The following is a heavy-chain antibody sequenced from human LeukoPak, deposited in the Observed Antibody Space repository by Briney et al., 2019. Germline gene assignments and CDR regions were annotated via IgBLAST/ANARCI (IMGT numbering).Heavy chain of an antibody. CDR3: ARARVTMVRGLDYGMDV. Sequence: PGGSLRLSCAASGFTFSNYDMYWVRQVTGKGLEWVSAIGTAGDTHYPGSLKGRFTISRENAKNSLYLQMNSLKAGDTAVYYCARARVTMVRGLDYGMDVWGQGTTVTVSS. D-gene: IGHD3-10*01. CDR1: GFTFSNYD. CDR2: IGTAGDT. J-gene: IGHJ6*02. V-gene: IGHV3-13*01.